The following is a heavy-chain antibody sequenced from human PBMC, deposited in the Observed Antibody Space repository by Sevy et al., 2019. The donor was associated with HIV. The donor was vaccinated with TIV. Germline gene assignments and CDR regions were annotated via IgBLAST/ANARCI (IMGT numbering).Heavy chain of an antibody. J-gene: IGHJ6*02. CDR1: GGSISSYY. CDR2: IYTSGST. CDR3: AREHRKGDYYGSGSPRYTYYYYGMDA. D-gene: IGHD3-10*01. Sequence: SETLSLTCTVSGGSISSYYWSWIRQPAGKGLEWIGRIYTSGSTNYNPSLKSRVTMSVDTSKNQFSLKLSSVTAADTAVYYCAREHRKGDYYGSGSPRYTYYYYGMDAWGQGTTVTVSS. V-gene: IGHV4-4*07.